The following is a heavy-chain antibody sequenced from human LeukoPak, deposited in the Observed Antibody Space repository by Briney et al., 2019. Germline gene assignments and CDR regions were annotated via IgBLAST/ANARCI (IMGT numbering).Heavy chain of an antibody. CDR1: GYTFTSHD. CDR2: MSPNSGNT. Sequence: ASVKVSCKASGYTFTSHDINWVRQATGQGLEWMGWMSPNSGNTGYAQKFQGRVTITTDESTSTAYMELSSLRSEDTAVYYCARDSTGGGDWYVYWGQGTLVTVSS. D-gene: IGHD2-21*02. CDR3: ARDSTGGGDWYVY. V-gene: IGHV1-8*01. J-gene: IGHJ4*02.